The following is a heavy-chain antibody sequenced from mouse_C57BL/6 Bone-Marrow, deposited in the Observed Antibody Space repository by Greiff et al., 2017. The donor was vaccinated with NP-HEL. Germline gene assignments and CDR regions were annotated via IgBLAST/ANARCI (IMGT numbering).Heavy chain of an antibody. Sequence: QVQLQQPGAELVMPGASVKLSCKASGYTFTSYWMHWVKQRPGQGLEWIGEIDPSDSYTNYNQKFQGKSTLTVAKSSSTAYMQLSSLTSEDSAVYYCAREDYGSSPYFDYWGQGTTLTVSS. CDR3: AREDYGSSPYFDY. CDR2: IDPSDSYT. V-gene: IGHV1-69*01. CDR1: GYTFTSYW. J-gene: IGHJ2*01. D-gene: IGHD1-1*01.